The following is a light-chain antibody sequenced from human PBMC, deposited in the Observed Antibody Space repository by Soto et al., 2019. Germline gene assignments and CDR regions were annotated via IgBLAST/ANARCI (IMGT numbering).Light chain of an antibody. V-gene: IGKV3-20*01. CDR3: QQYKSWWT. CDR2: GSS. Sequence: EIVLTQSPGTLSLSPGERATLSCRASQSVDSIYLGWYQQKPGQAPRLLIFGSSTRATGIPDRFSGSGSGTDFTLTISSLQSEDFAIYYCQQYKSWWTFGQGTDVEIK. CDR1: QSVDSIY. J-gene: IGKJ1*01.